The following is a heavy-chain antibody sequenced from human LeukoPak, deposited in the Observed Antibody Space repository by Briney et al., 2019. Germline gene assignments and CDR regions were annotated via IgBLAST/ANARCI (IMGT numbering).Heavy chain of an antibody. V-gene: IGHV3-23*01. CDR3: AKGPRTVRFGDRHKGMFDY. J-gene: IGHJ4*02. CDR1: GFTFSSYG. D-gene: IGHD3-10*01. CDR2: INTSGDST. Sequence: GGTLRLSCAASGFTFSSYGMTWVRQAPGKGLEWVSTINTSGDSTYYADPVKGRFTISRDNSKNTLFLQMNSLRAEDTALYYCAKGPRTVRFGDRHKGMFDYWGQGTLVTVSS.